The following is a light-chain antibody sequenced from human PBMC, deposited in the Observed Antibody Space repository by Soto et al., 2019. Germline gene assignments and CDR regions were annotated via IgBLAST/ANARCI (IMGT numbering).Light chain of an antibody. J-gene: IGLJ2*01. CDR1: SSDVGGYNY. V-gene: IGLV2-8*01. CDR2: EVN. CDR3: SSYAGSNNVV. Sequence: QSALTQPPSASGSPGQSVTISCTGTSSDVGGYNYVSWYQQPPGKAPRLMIYEVNKRPSGLPDRFCGSKSGNTASLTVSGLQDEDEADYYCSSYAGSNNVVFGGGTKLTVL.